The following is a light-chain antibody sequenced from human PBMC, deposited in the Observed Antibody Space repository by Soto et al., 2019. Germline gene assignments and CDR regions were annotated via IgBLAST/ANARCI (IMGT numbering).Light chain of an antibody. CDR3: QQSYSTPRT. CDR2: AAS. J-gene: IGKJ2*01. Sequence: DIQMTQSPSSLSASVGDRVTITCRASQSISSYLNWYQQKPGKAPKHLMYAASSLQSGVPSRFIVSGSGTDFTLTISSLQPEDFATYFCQQSYSTPRTFGQGTKLEIK. CDR1: QSISSY. V-gene: IGKV1-39*01.